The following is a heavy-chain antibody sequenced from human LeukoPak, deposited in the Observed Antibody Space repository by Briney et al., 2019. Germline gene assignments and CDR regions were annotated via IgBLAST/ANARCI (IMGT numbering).Heavy chain of an antibody. J-gene: IGHJ4*02. Sequence: GASVKVTCKASGGSFSSFVITWVRQAPGQGLEWMGIVNPSGDSTNYAQKFQGRVTMTRDTSTSTVYMELSSLRSEDTAVYYCARWTTTYLDYWGQGTLVTVSS. CDR3: ARWTTTYLDY. CDR1: GGSFSSFV. CDR2: VNPSGDST. V-gene: IGHV1-46*01. D-gene: IGHD3/OR15-3a*01.